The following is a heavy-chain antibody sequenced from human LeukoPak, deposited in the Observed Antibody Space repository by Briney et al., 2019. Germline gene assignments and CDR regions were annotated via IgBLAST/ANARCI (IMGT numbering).Heavy chain of an antibody. CDR3: ARGQTTVTN. Sequence: GGPLRLSCAASGFILSSYWMSWLRQSPGKGLEWVANIKQDGSEKYYVDSVKGRFTISRDNAKNSLYLQMSSLRAEDTAVYFCARGQTTVTNWGQGTLVTVSS. CDR1: GFILSSYW. J-gene: IGHJ4*02. V-gene: IGHV3-7*03. D-gene: IGHD4-17*01. CDR2: IKQDGSEK.